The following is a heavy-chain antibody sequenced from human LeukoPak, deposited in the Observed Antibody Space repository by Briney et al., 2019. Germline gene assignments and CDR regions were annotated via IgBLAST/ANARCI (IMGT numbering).Heavy chain of an antibody. D-gene: IGHD2-21*01. CDR3: ARGDIPDF. V-gene: IGHV4-38-2*01. J-gene: IGHJ4*02. Sequence: SETLSLTCGVSGYSISSGYYWGWIRQSPGEGLEWIGSIFHSGKTYYNLSLKSRVTISVDTSKNQVSLKLTSVTAADTAVYYCARGDIPDFWGQGTLVTVSS. CDR2: IFHSGKT. CDR1: GYSISSGYY.